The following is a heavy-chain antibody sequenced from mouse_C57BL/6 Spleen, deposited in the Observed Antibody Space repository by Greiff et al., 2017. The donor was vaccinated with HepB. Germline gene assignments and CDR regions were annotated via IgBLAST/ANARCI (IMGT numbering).Heavy chain of an antibody. CDR3: ARGRPYAMDY. CDR2: ISSGSSTI. Sequence: EVQGVESGGGLVKPGGSLKLSCAASGFTFSDYGMHWVRQAPEKGLEWVAYISSGSSTIYYADTVKGRFTISRDNAKNTLFLQMTSLRSEDTAMYYCARGRPYAMDYWGQGTSVTVSS. V-gene: IGHV5-17*01. CDR1: GFTFSDYG. J-gene: IGHJ4*01.